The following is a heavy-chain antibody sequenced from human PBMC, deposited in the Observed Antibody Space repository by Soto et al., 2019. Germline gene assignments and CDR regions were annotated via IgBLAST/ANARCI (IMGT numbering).Heavy chain of an antibody. CDR1: GGSISSGGYS. V-gene: IGHV4-30-2*01. J-gene: IGHJ5*02. CDR2: IYHSGST. Sequence: SETLSLTCAVSGGSISSGGYSWSWIRQPPGKGLEWIGYIYHSGSTYYNPSLKSRVTISVDRSKNQFSLKLSSVTAADTAVYYCARDSGAGLVAAVAEPNWFDPWGQGTLVTVSS. CDR3: ARDSGAGLVAAVAEPNWFDP. D-gene: IGHD6-19*01.